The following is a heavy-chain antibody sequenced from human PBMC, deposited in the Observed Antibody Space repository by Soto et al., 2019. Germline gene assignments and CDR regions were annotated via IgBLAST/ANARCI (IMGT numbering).Heavy chain of an antibody. J-gene: IGHJ4*02. D-gene: IGHD2-15*01. Sequence: QVQLAESGGGVVQPGRSLRLSCAASGFTFSSDGMHWVRQAPGKGLEWVAVIWYDGSNKYYADSVKGRFTISRDNSKNTMYLQMNSLRAEDTAVYYCARDYLVMPRRVIDYWGQGTLVTFSS. CDR3: ARDYLVMPRRVIDY. CDR2: IWYDGSNK. CDR1: GFTFSSDG. V-gene: IGHV3-33*01.